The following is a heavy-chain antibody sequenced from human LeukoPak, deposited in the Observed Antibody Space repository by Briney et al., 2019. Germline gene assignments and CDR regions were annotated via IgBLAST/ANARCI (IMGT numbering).Heavy chain of an antibody. CDR2: IYYSGST. J-gene: IGHJ4*02. Sequence: PSETLSLTCTVSGGSISSSSYYWGWIRQPPGKGLEWIRSIYYSGSTYYNPSLKSRVTISVDTSKNQFSLKLSSVTAADTAVYYCARPSSEWELLPFDYWGQGTLVTVSS. V-gene: IGHV4-39*01. CDR1: GGSISSSSYY. CDR3: ARPSSEWELLPFDY. D-gene: IGHD1-26*01.